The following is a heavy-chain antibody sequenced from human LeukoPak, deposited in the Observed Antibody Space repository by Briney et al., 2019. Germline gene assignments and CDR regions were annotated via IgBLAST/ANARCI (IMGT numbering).Heavy chain of an antibody. CDR3: ARHSIRDNSHYAY. Sequence: SETLSLTCTVSGGSIISSSDYWGWVRQPPGNGLEWLASIYYTGSTYYNPSLKSRVTISVETPKNDFSLRLSSVTAADTAVYYCARHSIRDNSHYAYWGQGILVTVSS. J-gene: IGHJ4*02. D-gene: IGHD1-26*01. CDR1: GGSIISSSDY. V-gene: IGHV4-39*01. CDR2: IYYTGST.